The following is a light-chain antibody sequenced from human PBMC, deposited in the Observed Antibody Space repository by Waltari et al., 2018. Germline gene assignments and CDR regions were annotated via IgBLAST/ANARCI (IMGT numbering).Light chain of an antibody. CDR2: GKN. Sequence: QSVLTQPPSVSGTPGQRVTISCSGSTSNIGAGHDVHWYQHLPGTAPKLLIYGKNTRPLGVPDRFSGSKSGTSASLAITGLQADDEADYFCQSFDNMLSGGVVFGGGTKLAVL. CDR1: TSNIGAGHD. J-gene: IGLJ2*01. CDR3: QSFDNMLSGGVV. V-gene: IGLV1-40*01.